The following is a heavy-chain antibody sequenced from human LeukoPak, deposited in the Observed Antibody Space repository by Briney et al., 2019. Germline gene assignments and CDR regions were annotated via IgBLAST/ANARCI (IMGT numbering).Heavy chain of an antibody. J-gene: IGHJ4*02. Sequence: SESLSLTCTVSGGSISSSSYYWGWIRQPPGKGLEWIGSIYYSGSTYYNPSLKSRVTISVDTSKNQFSLKLSSVTAADTAVYYCARGRTIFGVVRPDYWGQGTLVTVSS. CDR2: IYYSGST. CDR1: GGSISSSSYY. CDR3: ARGRTIFGVVRPDY. V-gene: IGHV4-39*01. D-gene: IGHD3-3*01.